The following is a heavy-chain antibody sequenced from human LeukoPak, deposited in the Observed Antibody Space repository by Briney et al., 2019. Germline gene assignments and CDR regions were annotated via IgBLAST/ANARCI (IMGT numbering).Heavy chain of an antibody. CDR1: GFTFSSYS. Sequence: GGSLRLSCAASGFTFSSYSMNWVRQAPGKGLEWVSSIRSSSSYIYYADSVKGRFTISRDNAKNSLYLQMNSLRAEDTAVYYCARGGPLGYWGQGTLVTVSS. CDR2: IRSSSSYI. CDR3: ARGGPLGY. J-gene: IGHJ4*02. V-gene: IGHV3-21*01.